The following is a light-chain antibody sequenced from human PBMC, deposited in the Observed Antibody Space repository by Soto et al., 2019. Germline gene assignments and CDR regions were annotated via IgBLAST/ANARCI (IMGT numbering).Light chain of an antibody. V-gene: IGKV3-11*01. CDR3: HRHIHWPRLT. CDR1: QSVSSY. CDR2: DAS. J-gene: IGKJ4*01. Sequence: EIVLTQSPATLSLSPGERATLSCRASQSVSSYLAWYQQKPGQVPRLLIYDASNRATGIPARFSGSGSGTDFTLTISSLEPDDFEVYGYHRHIHWPRLTCGGGTEV.